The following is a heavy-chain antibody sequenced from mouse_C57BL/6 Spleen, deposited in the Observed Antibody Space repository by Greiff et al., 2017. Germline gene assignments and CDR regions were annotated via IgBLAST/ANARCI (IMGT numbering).Heavy chain of an antibody. D-gene: IGHD2-3*01. CDR3: ARLNGYYPGWYFDV. CDR2: INPSNGGT. Sequence: QVQLQQPGTELVKPGASVKLSCKASGYTFTSYWMHWVKQRPGQGLEWIGNINPSNGGTNYNEKFKSKATLTVDKSSSTAYMQLSSLTSEDSAVYYCARLNGYYPGWYFDVWGTGTTVTVSS. J-gene: IGHJ1*03. CDR1: GYTFTSYW. V-gene: IGHV1-53*01.